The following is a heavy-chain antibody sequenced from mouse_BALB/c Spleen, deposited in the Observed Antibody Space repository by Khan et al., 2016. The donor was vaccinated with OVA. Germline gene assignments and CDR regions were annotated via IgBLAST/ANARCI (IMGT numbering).Heavy chain of an antibody. CDR3: ARHGYDGIAY. Sequence: EVELVESGGGLVQPGGSLKLSCATSGFTFSDYYMYWVRQTPEKRLEWVAYISYGGGTIYYLDTVKGRFTISRDNAKNTLYLQMSRLKSEDTAMYYCARHGYDGIAYWGQGTLVTVSA. CDR2: ISYGGGTI. J-gene: IGHJ3*01. CDR1: GFTFSDYY. V-gene: IGHV5-12*02. D-gene: IGHD2-2*01.